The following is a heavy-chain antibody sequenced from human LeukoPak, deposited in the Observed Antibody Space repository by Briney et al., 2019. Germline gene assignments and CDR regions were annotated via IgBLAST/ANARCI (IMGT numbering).Heavy chain of an antibody. J-gene: IGHJ4*02. D-gene: IGHD3-9*01. V-gene: IGHV3-23*01. CDR2: IRGSGGGT. Sequence: GGSLRLSCAASGFTFSSNAMSWVRQAPGKGLEWVSAIRGSGGGTYYADSVKGRFTISRDNSKNTLYLQMNSLGAEDTAVYYCAKVRSDYYDILTGNYNPLFDYWGQGTLVTVSS. CDR1: GFTFSSNA. CDR3: AKVRSDYYDILTGNYNPLFDY.